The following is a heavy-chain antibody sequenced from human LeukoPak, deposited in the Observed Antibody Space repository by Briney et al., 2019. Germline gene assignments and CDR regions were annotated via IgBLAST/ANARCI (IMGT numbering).Heavy chain of an antibody. J-gene: IGHJ4*02. V-gene: IGHV3-7*01. Sequence: GESLRLSCTASGFTFSNFWMGWVRQAPGKGLEWVANIKQDETEKFYLGSVKGRFTISRDNAKNLVYLQMSSLRAEDTAIYYCARDETYDYESNGYLDFWGQGTVVTVSS. D-gene: IGHD3-22*01. CDR3: ARDETYDYESNGYLDF. CDR2: IKQDETEK. CDR1: GFTFSNFW.